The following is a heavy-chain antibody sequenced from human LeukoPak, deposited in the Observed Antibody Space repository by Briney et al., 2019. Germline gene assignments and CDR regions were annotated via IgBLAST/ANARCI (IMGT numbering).Heavy chain of an antibody. D-gene: IGHD3-9*01. V-gene: IGHV1-18*01. CDR1: GSFTSYG. CDR2: INTDNGNA. Sequence: ASVKVSCKASGSFTSYGITWVRQAPGQGLEWMGWINTDNGNADYAQKFQGRVTLTTDTSPRVGYMELRSLRYDDTAVYYCARVGRKNYDILTGYSFLTDRPLDYWGQGTLVTVSS. J-gene: IGHJ4*02. CDR3: ARVGRKNYDILTGYSFLTDRPLDY.